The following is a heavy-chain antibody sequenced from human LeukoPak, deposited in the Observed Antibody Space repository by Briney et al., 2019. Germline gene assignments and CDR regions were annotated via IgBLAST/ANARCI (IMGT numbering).Heavy chain of an antibody. D-gene: IGHD4-17*01. CDR2: INHSGST. CDR3: ARELSGYGDYVGYYFDY. J-gene: IGHJ4*02. V-gene: IGHV4-34*01. Sequence: SETLSLTCAVYGGSFSGYYWSCIRQPPGKGLEWIGEINHSGSTNYNPSLKSRVTISVDTSKNQFSLKLSSVTAADTAVYYCARELSGYGDYVGYYFDYWGQGTLVTVSS. CDR1: GGSFSGYY.